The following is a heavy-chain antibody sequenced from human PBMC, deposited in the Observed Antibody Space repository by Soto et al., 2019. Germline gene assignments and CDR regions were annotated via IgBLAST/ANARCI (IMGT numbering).Heavy chain of an antibody. CDR3: ARNSGPTPAYFDY. V-gene: IGHV4-39*01. CDR2: IYYCVST. CDR1: GGSISSSSYY. J-gene: IGHJ4*02. D-gene: IGHD2-21*01. Sequence: PSETLSLTCTVSGGSISSSSYYWGWIRQPPGKGLEWIWSIYYCVSTYYNPSLKSRVTISVDTSKNQFSLKLSSVTAADTAVYYCARNSGPTPAYFDYWGQGTLVTAPQ.